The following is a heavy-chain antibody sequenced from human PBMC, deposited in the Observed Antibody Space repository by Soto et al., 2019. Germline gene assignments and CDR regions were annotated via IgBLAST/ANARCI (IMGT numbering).Heavy chain of an antibody. CDR1: GYSFTTYW. Sequence: GESLKISCKGSGYSFTTYWLGWVRQVPGKGLEWMGIIYPGDSDTRYSPSFQGQVTISADKSISAAYLQWSSLKASDTAMCFCARRRGLVGSFDYWGRGTLVTVYS. J-gene: IGHJ4*02. CDR2: IYPGDSDT. D-gene: IGHD3-9*01. V-gene: IGHV5-51*01. CDR3: ARRRGLVGSFDY.